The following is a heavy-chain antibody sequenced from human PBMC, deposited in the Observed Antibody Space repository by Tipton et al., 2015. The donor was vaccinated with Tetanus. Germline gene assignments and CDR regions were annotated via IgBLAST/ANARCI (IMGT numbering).Heavy chain of an antibody. Sequence: SLRLSCAASGFTFGSYPMTWVRQAPGKGLEWVAGVSGNGGSTYYADSVRGRFTVSRDNSKSTLYLQMNSLRTEDTAVYYCVKDRALSGYLFYYGMDAWGQGTTVIVSS. V-gene: IGHV3-23*01. CDR3: VKDRALSGYLFYYGMDA. CDR2: VSGNGGST. CDR1: GFTFGSYP. D-gene: IGHD5-12*01. J-gene: IGHJ6*02.